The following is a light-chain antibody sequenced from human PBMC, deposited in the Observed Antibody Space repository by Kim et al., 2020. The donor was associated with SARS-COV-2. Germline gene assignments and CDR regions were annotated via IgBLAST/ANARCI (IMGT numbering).Light chain of an antibody. J-gene: IGLJ1*01. V-gene: IGLV3-1*01. CDR3: QAWDSSTAYV. CDR1: KLGDKY. Sequence: SYELTQPPPVSVSPGQTASITCSGDKLGDKYACWYQQKPGQSPVLVIYQDSKRPSGIPERFSGSNSGNTATLTISGTQAMDEADYYCQAWDSSTAYVFGT. CDR2: QDS.